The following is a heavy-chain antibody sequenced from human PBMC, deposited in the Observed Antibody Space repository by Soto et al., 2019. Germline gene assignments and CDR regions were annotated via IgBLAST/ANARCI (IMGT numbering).Heavy chain of an antibody. V-gene: IGHV4-59*01. J-gene: IGHJ3*02. CDR1: GGSIGAYY. CDR3: ASRDWNDAFHI. Sequence: SETLSLTCTVSGGSIGAYYWSWIRQPPGKGLEWIGYTSYGGNTNYNPSLRSRVTISIDASKNQFSLKLSSMTAADTAVYYCASRDWNDAFHIWAKGQWSPSPQ. CDR2: TSYGGNT. D-gene: IGHD1-1*01.